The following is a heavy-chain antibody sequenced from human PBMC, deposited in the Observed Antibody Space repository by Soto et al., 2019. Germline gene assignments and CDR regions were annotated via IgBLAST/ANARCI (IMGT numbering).Heavy chain of an antibody. CDR3: AGSVECSSTSCYVLLFNYYGMDV. CDR1: GFTFSSYA. D-gene: IGHD2-2*01. Sequence: PGGSLRLSCAASGFTFSSYAMHWVRQAPGKGLEWVAVISYDGSNKYYADSVKGRFTISRDNSKNTLYLQMNSPRAEDTAVYYCAGSVECSSTSCYVLLFNYYGMDVWGQGTTVTVSS. CDR2: ISYDGSNK. J-gene: IGHJ6*02. V-gene: IGHV3-30-3*01.